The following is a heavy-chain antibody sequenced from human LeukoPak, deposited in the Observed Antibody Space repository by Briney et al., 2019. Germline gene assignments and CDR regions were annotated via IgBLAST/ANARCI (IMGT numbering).Heavy chain of an antibody. Sequence: ASVKVSCKASGYTFTSYGISWVRQAPGQGLEWMGWISAYNGNTNYAQKFQGRVTMTTDTSTSTAYMELRSLRSDETAVYYRARGYLSYSYGSYFDYWGQGTLVTVSS. CDR2: ISAYNGNT. CDR3: ARGYLSYSYGSYFDY. D-gene: IGHD5-18*01. V-gene: IGHV1-18*01. CDR1: GYTFTSYG. J-gene: IGHJ4*02.